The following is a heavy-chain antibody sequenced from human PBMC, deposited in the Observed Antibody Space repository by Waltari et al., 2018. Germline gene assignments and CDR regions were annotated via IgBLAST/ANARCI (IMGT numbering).Heavy chain of an antibody. CDR2: INVDNGNT. J-gene: IGHJ4*02. V-gene: IGHV1-3*03. CDR3: ARASRRGYYYDSSGYFQEHYFDY. Sequence: QVHLVQSGAEVKKPGASVKVSCKASGYTFTNHAIHWVRQAPGHRLEWMGWINVDNGNTIYSNEFHGRVTITRDTSATTVNMELSSLRSDDMAVYYCARASRRGYYYDSSGYFQEHYFDYWGQGALVTVSS. CDR1: GYTFTNHA. D-gene: IGHD3-22*01.